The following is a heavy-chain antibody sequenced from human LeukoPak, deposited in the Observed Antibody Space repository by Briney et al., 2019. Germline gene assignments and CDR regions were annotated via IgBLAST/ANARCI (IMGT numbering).Heavy chain of an antibody. Sequence: ASVKVFCKASGYTFTGYYMHWVRQAPGQGLEWMGWINPNSGGTNYAQKFQGRVTMTRDTSISTAYMELSRLRSDDTAVYYCARSYCGGDCWFDYWGQGTLVTVSS. CDR2: INPNSGGT. CDR3: ARSYCGGDCWFDY. V-gene: IGHV1-2*02. CDR1: GYTFTGYY. D-gene: IGHD2-21*02. J-gene: IGHJ4*02.